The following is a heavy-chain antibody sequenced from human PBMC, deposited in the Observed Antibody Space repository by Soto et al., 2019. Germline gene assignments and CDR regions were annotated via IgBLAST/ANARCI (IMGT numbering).Heavy chain of an antibody. J-gene: IGHJ4*02. CDR1: GFTFSSYS. CDR3: ARDTVRGVIMGGFDY. V-gene: IGHV3-21*01. D-gene: IGHD3-10*01. CDR2: ISSSSSYI. Sequence: EVQLVESGGGLVKPGGSLRLSCAASGFTFSSYSMNWVRQAPGKGLEWVSSISSSSSYIYYADSVKGRFTISRDNAKNSLYLQMNSLRAEDTAVYYCARDTVRGVIMGGFDYWGQGTLVTVSS.